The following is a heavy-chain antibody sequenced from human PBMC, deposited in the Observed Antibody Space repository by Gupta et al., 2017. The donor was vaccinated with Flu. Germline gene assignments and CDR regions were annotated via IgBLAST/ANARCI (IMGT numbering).Heavy chain of an antibody. Sequence: EVQLVESGGGLVQPGGSLRLSCEGSGFCFSNYAMHWVRQGPGKGLEYVSGTSSNGGSAYYAKSVKGRFTISRDNSKSTLYLQMGSLRTEDMAVYYCAKSKSSTWNPDWFDSWGQGTLVTVSS. D-gene: IGHD6-13*01. J-gene: IGHJ5*01. CDR3: AKSKSSTWNPDWFDS. CDR2: TSSNGGSA. V-gene: IGHV3-64*01. CDR1: GFCFSNYA.